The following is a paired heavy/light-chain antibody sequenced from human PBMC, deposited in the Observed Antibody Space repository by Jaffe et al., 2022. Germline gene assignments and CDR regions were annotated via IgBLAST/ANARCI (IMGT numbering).Light chain of an antibody. CDR3: QQSYSTPGG. CDR1: QSISSY. J-gene: IGKJ2*03. V-gene: IGKV1-39*01. Sequence: DIQMTQSPSSLSASVGDRVTITCRASQSISSYLNWYQQKPGKAPKLLIYAASSLQSGVPSRFSGSGSGTDFTLTISSLQPEDFATYYCQQSYSTPGGFGQGTKLEIK. CDR2: AAS.
Heavy chain of an antibody. CDR1: GFTFSSYS. D-gene: IGHD4-4*01. CDR3: ARETTLWDYSNLNYYYYYMDV. V-gene: IGHV3-48*01. J-gene: IGHJ6*03. Sequence: EVQLVESGGGLVQPGGSLRLSCAASGFTFSSYSMNWVRQAPGKGLEWVSYISSSSSTIYYADSVKGRFTISRDNAKNSLYLQMNSLRAEDTAVYYCARETTLWDYSNLNYYYYYMDVWGKGTTVTVSS. CDR2: ISSSSSTI.